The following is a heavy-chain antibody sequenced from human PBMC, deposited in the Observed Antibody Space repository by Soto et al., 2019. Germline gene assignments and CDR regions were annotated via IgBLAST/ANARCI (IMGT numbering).Heavy chain of an antibody. V-gene: IGHV3-21*06. Sequence: GPLRLSSADSGFCFTRYTMFWVRQAPGKGLEWVSSISSTTNYIYYVDSMKGRFTISRDNAKNSLYLEMNSLRAEDTAVYYWARESEDLTSSFDYWGQGTLVTVSS. CDR2: ISSTTNYI. CDR3: ARESEDLTSSFDY. J-gene: IGHJ4*02. CDR1: GFCFTRYT.